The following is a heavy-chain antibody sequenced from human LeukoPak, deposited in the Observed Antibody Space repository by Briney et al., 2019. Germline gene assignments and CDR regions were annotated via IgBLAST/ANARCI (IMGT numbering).Heavy chain of an antibody. CDR2: INHSGST. D-gene: IGHD3-9*01. CDR1: GGSFSGYY. CDR3: ARVEGYDILTGRYYYYYYMDV. J-gene: IGHJ6*03. Sequence: SETLSLTCAVYGGSFSGYYWSWIRQPPGKGLERIGEINHSGSTNYNSSLKSRVTISVDTSKNQFSLKLSSVTAADTAVYYCARVEGYDILTGRYYYYYYMDVWGKGTRSPSP. V-gene: IGHV4-34*01.